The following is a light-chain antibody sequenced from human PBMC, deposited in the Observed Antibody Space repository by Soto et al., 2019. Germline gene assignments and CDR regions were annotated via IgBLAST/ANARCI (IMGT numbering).Light chain of an antibody. CDR1: QDIRNY. Sequence: DIQMTQSPSAMSAXVGDRVTITCRASQDIRNYLVWFQQKPGKVPKRLIYAASSLPSGVPSRFSGSGSGTEFTLTISSLQPEDFAVYYCLHHNSYPLTFGGGTKVELK. CDR3: LHHNSYPLT. V-gene: IGKV1-17*03. J-gene: IGKJ4*01. CDR2: AAS.